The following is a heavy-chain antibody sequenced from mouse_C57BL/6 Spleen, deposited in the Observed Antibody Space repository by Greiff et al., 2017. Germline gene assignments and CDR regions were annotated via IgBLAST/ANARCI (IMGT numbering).Heavy chain of an antibody. D-gene: IGHD2-4*01. CDR3: ARGIYYDCGGYAMDY. J-gene: IGHJ4*01. Sequence: QVQLQQPGAELVKPGASVKLSCKASGYTFTSYWMHWVKQRPGQGLEWIGMIHPHSGSTNYNDTFKGKATLTVDKSASTAYMQRSSLTSEGSAVYWCARGIYYDCGGYAMDYWGQGTSVTVSS. CDR1: GYTFTSYW. V-gene: IGHV1-64*01. CDR2: IHPHSGST.